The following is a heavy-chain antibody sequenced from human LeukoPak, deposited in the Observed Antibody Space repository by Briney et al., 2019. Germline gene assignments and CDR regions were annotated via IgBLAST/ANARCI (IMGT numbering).Heavy chain of an antibody. Sequence: GASVKVSCKASGYTFTGYYMHWVRQAPGQGLEWMGWINPNSGGTNYAQKFQGRVTMARDTSISTAYMELSRLRSDDTAVYYCARGGWGGYRTDSDYWRQGTLVTVSS. CDR1: GYTFTGYY. J-gene: IGHJ4*02. CDR3: ARGGWGGYRTDSDY. V-gene: IGHV1-2*02. CDR2: INPNSGGT. D-gene: IGHD5-12*01.